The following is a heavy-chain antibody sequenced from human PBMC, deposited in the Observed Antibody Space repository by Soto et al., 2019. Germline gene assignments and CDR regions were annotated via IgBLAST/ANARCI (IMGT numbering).Heavy chain of an antibody. CDR1: GGSFTSGDYY. Sequence: LSLTCTVSGGSFTSGDYYWNWIRQPPGKGLEWIGYIYYLGSTLYNPSPKSRLTISVDTSKNQFSLKLTSVTAADTAMYYCARGSLEGNSPFEYWGQGTLVTVSS. V-gene: IGHV4-30-4*01. J-gene: IGHJ4*02. CDR2: IYYLGST. CDR3: ARGSLEGNSPFEY. D-gene: IGHD1-1*01.